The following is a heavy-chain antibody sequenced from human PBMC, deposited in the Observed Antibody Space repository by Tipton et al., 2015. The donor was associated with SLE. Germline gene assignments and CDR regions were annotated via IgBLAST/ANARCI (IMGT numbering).Heavy chain of an antibody. Sequence: SLRLSCAASGFTFSSYGMHWVRQAPGKGLEWVAFIRYDGSNKYYADSVKGRFTISRDNSKNTLYLQMNSLRAEDTAVYYCARGEQQLVRALDYWGQGTLVTVSS. CDR2: IRYDGSNK. V-gene: IGHV3-30*02. CDR1: GFTFSSYG. CDR3: ARGEQQLVRALDY. D-gene: IGHD6-13*01. J-gene: IGHJ4*02.